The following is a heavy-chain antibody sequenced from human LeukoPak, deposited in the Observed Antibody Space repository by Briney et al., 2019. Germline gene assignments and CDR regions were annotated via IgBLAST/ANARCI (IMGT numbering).Heavy chain of an antibody. CDR1: DGFISSGRYI. D-gene: IGHD3-10*01. CDR3: ASQPTYYYGSGSRGYFDH. V-gene: IGHV4-39*01. J-gene: IGHJ4*02. Sequence: SETLSLTCTVSDGFISSGRYIWGWIRQPPGKGLEWIGSIYYSGSTYFNASLKSRVTISVDTAKNQLSLKLSSVTAADTAVYYCASQPTYYYGSGSRGYFDHWGQGTLVTVSS. CDR2: IYYSGST.